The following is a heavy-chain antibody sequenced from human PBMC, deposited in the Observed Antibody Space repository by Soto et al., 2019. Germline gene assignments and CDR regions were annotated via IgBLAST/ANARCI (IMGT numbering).Heavy chain of an antibody. D-gene: IGHD3-16*01. Sequence: LRLSFVASAFSAHHHAIHWVRQGPGKGLEWVSGIHWNNGATGYADSVKGRFTIFKDNVKNSVYLQMNSLRTDDTAFYYCTEDILPGGADVWGQGTTVTVYS. J-gene: IGHJ6*02. CDR3: TEDILPGGADV. V-gene: IGHV3-9*02. CDR1: AFSAHHHA. CDR2: IHWNNGAT.